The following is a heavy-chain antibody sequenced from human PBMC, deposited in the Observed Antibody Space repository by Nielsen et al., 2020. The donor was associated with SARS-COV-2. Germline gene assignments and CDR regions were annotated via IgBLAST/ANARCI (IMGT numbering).Heavy chain of an antibody. CDR2: IWYDGSNK. CDR1: GFTFSSYG. CDR3: ARDLRLGELSSPYGY. V-gene: IGHV3-33*01. J-gene: IGHJ4*02. Sequence: GGSLRLSCAASGFTFSSYGMHWVRQAPGKGLEWVAVIWYDGSNKYYADSVKGRFTISRDNSKNTLYLQMNSLRAEDTAVYYCARDLRLGELSSPYGYWGQGTLVTVSS. D-gene: IGHD3-16*02.